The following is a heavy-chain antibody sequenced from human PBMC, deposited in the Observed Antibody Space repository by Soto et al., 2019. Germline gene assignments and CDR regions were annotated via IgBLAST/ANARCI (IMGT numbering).Heavy chain of an antibody. D-gene: IGHD4-17*01. CDR2: ISGSGGST. Sequence: EVQLLESGGGLVHPGGSLRLSCAASGSTFTTYAMSWVRQAPGKGLEWVSAISGSGGSTYYADSVKGRFTISRDNSKNTLYLQMNSLRAEDTAVYYCAKSLRYGDYVGFDYWGQGTLVTVSS. CDR1: GSTFTTYA. CDR3: AKSLRYGDYVGFDY. V-gene: IGHV3-23*01. J-gene: IGHJ4*02.